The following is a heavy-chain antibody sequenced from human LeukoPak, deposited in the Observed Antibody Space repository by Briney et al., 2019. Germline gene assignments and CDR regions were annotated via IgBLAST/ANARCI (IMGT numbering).Heavy chain of an antibody. CDR1: GGPVTEYY. D-gene: IGHD2-8*02. CDR2: TYHTGST. J-gene: IGHJ4*02. CDR3: ARDRGSTGSYYLDS. Sequence: SETLSLTCSVSGGPVTEYYWSWIRQPPGKGLEWIVYTYHTGSTNYSPSLKSRVTMSVDASRNQFSLKLVSVTAADTAVYYCARDRGSTGSYYLDSWGQGILVTVSS. V-gene: IGHV4-59*02.